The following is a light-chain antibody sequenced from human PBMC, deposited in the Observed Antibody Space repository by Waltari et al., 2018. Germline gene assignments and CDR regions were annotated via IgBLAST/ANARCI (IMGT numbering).Light chain of an antibody. J-gene: IGKJ2*01. CDR1: QSVGTW. V-gene: IGKV1-5*03. CDR2: MAS. CDR3: QQYGSFST. Sequence: DIQMTQSPSTLSASVGDRVTISCRASQSVGTWLAWYQQKPGKAPKLLIYMASSLDSGVPSRFSGSGSGTDFTLTISSLQPDDFATYSCQQYGSFSTFGQGTKV.